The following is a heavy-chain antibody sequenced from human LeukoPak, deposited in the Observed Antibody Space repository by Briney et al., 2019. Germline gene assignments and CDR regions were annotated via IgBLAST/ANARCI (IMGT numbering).Heavy chain of an antibody. J-gene: IGHJ4*02. CDR2: IIYSGTT. CDR3: ARDFGDLRIDY. CDR1: GGSISGSNYY. D-gene: IGHD4-17*01. Sequence: SETLSLTCTVSGGSISGSNYYWGWVRQSPEKGLEWIGSIIYSGTTHYDPSLRSRVTISVDTSKSQFSLRLTSVTAADTAVYYCARDFGDLRIDYWGQGTLVTVSS. V-gene: IGHV4-39*01.